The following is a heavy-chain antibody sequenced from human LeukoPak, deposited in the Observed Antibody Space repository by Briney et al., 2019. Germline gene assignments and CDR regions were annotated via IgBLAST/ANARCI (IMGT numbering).Heavy chain of an antibody. Sequence: SETLSLTCAVYGGSFSGYYWSWIRQPPGKGLEWIGEINHSGSTNYNPSLKSQVTISVDTSKNQFSLKLSSVTAADTAVYYCAREVGEGYCTSTSCYADYWGQGPLVTVSS. CDR3: AREVGEGYCTSTSCYADY. CDR2: INHSGST. V-gene: IGHV4-34*01. J-gene: IGHJ4*02. CDR1: GGSFSGYY. D-gene: IGHD2-2*01.